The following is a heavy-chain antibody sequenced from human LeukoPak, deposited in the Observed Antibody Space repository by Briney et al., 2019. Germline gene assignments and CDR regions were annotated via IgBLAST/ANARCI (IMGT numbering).Heavy chain of an antibody. V-gene: IGHV3-48*01. CDR2: ISSSSSTI. CDR3: ARDCSSTSCYMVGLDY. Sequence: GGSLRLSCAASGFTFSSYSMNWVRQAPGKGLEWVSYISSSSSTIYYADSVKGRFTISRDNAKNSLYLQMNSLRAEDTAVYYCARDCSSTSCYMVGLDYWGQGTLVTVSS. D-gene: IGHD2-2*02. CDR1: GFTFSSYS. J-gene: IGHJ4*02.